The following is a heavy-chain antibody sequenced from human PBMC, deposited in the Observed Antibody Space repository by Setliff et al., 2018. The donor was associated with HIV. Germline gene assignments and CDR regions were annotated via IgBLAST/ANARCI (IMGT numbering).Heavy chain of an antibody. CDR2: IYYSGST. CDR1: GGSFSGYY. V-gene: IGHV4-34*01. Sequence: PLETLSLTCAVYGGSFSGYYWSWIRQHPGKGLEWIGYIYYSGSTYYNPSLKSRVTISVDTSKNQFSLKLSSVTAADTAVYYCARLIANPRYYFDYWGQGTLVTVSS. CDR3: ARLIANPRYYFDY. D-gene: IGHD2-21*01. J-gene: IGHJ4*02.